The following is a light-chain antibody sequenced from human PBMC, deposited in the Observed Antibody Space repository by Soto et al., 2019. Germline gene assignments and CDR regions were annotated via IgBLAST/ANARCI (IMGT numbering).Light chain of an antibody. J-gene: IGKJ3*01. CDR2: GAS. V-gene: IGKV3-20*01. Sequence: EIVLTQSPGTLSLSPGERATLSCRASQSVSSSYLAWYQQKPGQAPRLLIYGASSRATGIRDWFSGSGSGTDFTLTISRLEPEDFAVYYCHQYGSSPFPFGPGPKVHIK. CDR1: QSVSSSY. CDR3: HQYGSSPFP.